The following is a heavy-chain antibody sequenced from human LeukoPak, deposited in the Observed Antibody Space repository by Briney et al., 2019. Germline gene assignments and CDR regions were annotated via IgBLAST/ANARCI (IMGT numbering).Heavy chain of an antibody. J-gene: IGHJ3*02. V-gene: IGHV4-59*01. D-gene: IGHD6-19*01. CDR2: IYYSGST. CDR3: ARLAGNDAFDI. Sequence: SETLSLTCTVSGGSISSYYWSWIRQPSGNGLEWIGYIYYSGSTNYNPSLKSRVTISVDTSKNQFSLKLSSVTAADTAVYYCARLAGNDAFDIWGQGTMVTVSS. CDR1: GGSISSYY.